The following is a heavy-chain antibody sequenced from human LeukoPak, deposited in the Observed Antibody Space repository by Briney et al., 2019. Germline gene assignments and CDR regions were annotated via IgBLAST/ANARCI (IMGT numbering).Heavy chain of an antibody. CDR3: ARAPSEVGGYYPEYFRH. CDR1: GFAFSRYW. Sequence: GGSLRLSCEASGFAFSRYWMHWVRQAPGKGLVWVSRIKSDGKTNYADSVKGRFTISRDNAKNTVSLQMDSLRAEDTGVYYCARAPSEVGGYYPEYFRHWGQGTLVTVSS. J-gene: IGHJ1*01. D-gene: IGHD3-22*01. CDR2: IKSDGKT. V-gene: IGHV3-74*01.